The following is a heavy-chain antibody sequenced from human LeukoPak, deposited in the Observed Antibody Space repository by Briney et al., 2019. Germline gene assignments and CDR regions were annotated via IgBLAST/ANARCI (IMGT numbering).Heavy chain of an antibody. J-gene: IGHJ4*02. V-gene: IGHV4-34*01. D-gene: IGHD2-2*01. CDR3: ARVQTAGYCSSTSCYGQVPGDY. CDR2: INHSGST. CDR1: GGSFSGYY. Sequence: PSETLSLTCAVYGGSFSGYYWSWIRQPPGKGLEWIGEINHSGSTNYNPSLKSRVTISVDTSKNQFSLKLSSVTAADTAVYYCARVQTAGYCSSTSCYGQVPGDYWGQGTLVTVSS.